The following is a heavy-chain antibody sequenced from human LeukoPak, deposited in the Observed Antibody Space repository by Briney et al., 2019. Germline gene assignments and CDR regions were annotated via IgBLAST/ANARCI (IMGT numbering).Heavy chain of an antibody. Sequence: GGSLRLSCAASGFTFSSYSMNWVRQAPGKGLGWVSSISSSSSYIYYADSVKGRFTISRDNAKNSLYLQMNSLRAEDTAVYYCARDLGDDCSSTSCVGWGQGTLVTVSS. D-gene: IGHD2-2*01. CDR3: ARDLGDDCSSTSCVG. J-gene: IGHJ4*02. CDR2: ISSSSSYI. V-gene: IGHV3-21*01. CDR1: GFTFSSYS.